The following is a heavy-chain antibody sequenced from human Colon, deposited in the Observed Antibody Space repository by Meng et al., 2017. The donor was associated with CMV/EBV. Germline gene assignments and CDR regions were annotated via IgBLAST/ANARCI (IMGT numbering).Heavy chain of an antibody. CDR3: ARASSGTNGLLDS. CDR1: GCNFLSDA. J-gene: IGHJ4*02. Sequence: CTASGCNFLSDAMSWVRQAPGKGLEWVSSFAINDGSAYYADSVKGRFTISRDNSKNTLYLQINNIRPEDTAIYYCARASSGTNGLLDSWGQGTLVTVSS. V-gene: IGHV3-23*01. D-gene: IGHD2-8*01. CDR2: FAINDGSA.